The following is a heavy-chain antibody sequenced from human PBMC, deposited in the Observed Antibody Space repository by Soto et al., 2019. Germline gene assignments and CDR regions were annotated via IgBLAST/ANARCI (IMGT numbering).Heavy chain of an antibody. J-gene: IGHJ3*02. Sequence: ASVKVSCKASGYTFTNYGISWVRQAPGQGLEWMGWINVYNGNTNYAQKFQGRVTITADKSTSTAYMELSSLRSEDTAVYYCARDIVVVPAAMGDAFDIWGQGTMVTVSS. CDR3: ARDIVVVPAAMGDAFDI. CDR2: INVYNGNT. V-gene: IGHV1-18*01. D-gene: IGHD2-2*01. CDR1: GYTFTNYG.